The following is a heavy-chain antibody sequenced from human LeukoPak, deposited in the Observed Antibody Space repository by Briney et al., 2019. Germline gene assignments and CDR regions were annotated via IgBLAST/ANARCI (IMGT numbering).Heavy chain of an antibody. V-gene: IGHV1-3*01. D-gene: IGHD4-17*01. J-gene: IGHJ4*02. Sequence: ASVKVSCKASGYTLTSYAMHWVGQAHGQRLEWMGWINAGNGNTKYSQKFQGRVTITRDTSASTAYMELSSLRSEDTAVYYCARGAADYGLDYFDYWGQGTLVTVSS. CDR2: INAGNGNT. CDR1: GYTLTSYA. CDR3: ARGAADYGLDYFDY.